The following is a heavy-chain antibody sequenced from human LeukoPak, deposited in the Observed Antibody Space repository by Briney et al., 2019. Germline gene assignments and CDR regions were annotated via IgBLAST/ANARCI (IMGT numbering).Heavy chain of an antibody. CDR2: ISYDGSNK. Sequence: AGGSLRLSCAASGFTFSSYGMHWVRQAPGKGLEWVAVISYDGSNKYYVDSVKGRFTISRDNAKNSLYLQMNSLRAEDTALYYCAKASRYSFFFDYWGQGTLVTVSS. V-gene: IGHV3-30*18. J-gene: IGHJ4*02. CDR1: GFTFSSYG. D-gene: IGHD5-18*01. CDR3: AKASRYSFFFDY.